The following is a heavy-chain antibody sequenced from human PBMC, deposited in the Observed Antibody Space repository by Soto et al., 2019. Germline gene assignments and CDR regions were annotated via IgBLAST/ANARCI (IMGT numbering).Heavy chain of an antibody. V-gene: IGHV4-30-2*01. CDR1: GGSISSGGYS. D-gene: IGHD3-3*01. Sequence: PSETLSLTCAVSGGSISSGGYSWSWIRQPPGKGLEWIGYIYHSGSTYYNPSLKSRVTISVDRSKNQFSLKLSSVTAADTAVYYCARGRRRYYDFWSGQANWFDPWGQGTLVTVS. J-gene: IGHJ5*02. CDR3: ARGRRRYYDFWSGQANWFDP. CDR2: IYHSGST.